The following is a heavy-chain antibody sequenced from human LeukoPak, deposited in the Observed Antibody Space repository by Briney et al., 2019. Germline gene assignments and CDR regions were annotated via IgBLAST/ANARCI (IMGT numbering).Heavy chain of an antibody. D-gene: IGHD6-13*01. CDR3: ATEDDSSSWDH. CDR1: GYTFTGYY. Sequence: ASVKVSCRASGYTFTGYYMHWVRQALGQGLEWMGWINPNSGGTNYAQKFQGRVTMTRDTSISTAYMELSRLRSDDTAVYYCATEDDSSSWDHWGQGTLVTVSS. CDR2: INPNSGGT. J-gene: IGHJ4*02. V-gene: IGHV1-2*02.